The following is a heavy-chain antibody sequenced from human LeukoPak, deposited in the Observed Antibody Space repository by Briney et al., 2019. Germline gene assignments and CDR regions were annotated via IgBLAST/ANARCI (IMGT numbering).Heavy chain of an antibody. J-gene: IGHJ5*02. Sequence: GGSLRLSCAASGFTFSSYEMNWVRLAQGKGLGWVSYISSSGSTIYYADSVKGRFTISRDNAKNSLYLQMNSLRAEDTAVYYCARDGDPNFGPDWFDPWGQGTLVTVSS. D-gene: IGHD3-10*01. CDR2: ISSSGSTI. CDR3: ARDGDPNFGPDWFDP. V-gene: IGHV3-48*03. CDR1: GFTFSSYE.